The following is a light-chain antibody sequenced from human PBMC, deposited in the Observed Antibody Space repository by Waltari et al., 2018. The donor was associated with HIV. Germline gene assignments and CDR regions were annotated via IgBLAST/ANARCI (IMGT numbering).Light chain of an antibody. CDR2: EIT. CDR3: SSYGDSLRVL. CDR1: SSDIGAFDP. J-gene: IGLJ3*02. Sequence: QSALTQPPSASGSLGQSVTTSCTGPSSDIGAFDPVPWFQQHPRSAPKLLLYEITRRPSTVSDRFSGSRSGSTAFLTVAGLQPDDEATYFCSSYGDSLRVLFGGGTNVTVL. V-gene: IGLV2-8*01.